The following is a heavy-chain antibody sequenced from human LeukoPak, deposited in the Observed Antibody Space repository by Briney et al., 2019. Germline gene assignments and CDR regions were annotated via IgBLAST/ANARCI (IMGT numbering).Heavy chain of an antibody. D-gene: IGHD3-16*01. CDR3: AKEERGTRYYYYYYMDV. V-gene: IGHV3-23*01. CDR1: GFTFSSYG. CDR2: ISGSGGST. Sequence: GGSLRLSCAASGFTFSSYGMSWVRQAPGKGLEWVSAISGSGGSTYYADSVKGRFTISRDNSKNTLYLQMNSLRAEDTAVHYCAKEERGTRYYYYYYMDVWGKGTTVTISS. J-gene: IGHJ6*03.